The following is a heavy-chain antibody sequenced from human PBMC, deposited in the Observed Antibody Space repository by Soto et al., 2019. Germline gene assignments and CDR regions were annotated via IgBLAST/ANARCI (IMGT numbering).Heavy chain of an antibody. Sequence: LRLSCAASGFTFSSYAMSWVRQAPGKGLEWVSAISGSGGSTYYADSVKGRFTISRDNSENTLYLQMNSLRAEDTAAYYCAKDLAASRFLEWLLHLGYWGQGTLVTVSS. J-gene: IGHJ4*02. D-gene: IGHD3-3*01. V-gene: IGHV3-23*01. CDR1: GFTFSSYA. CDR2: ISGSGGST. CDR3: AKDLAASRFLEWLLHLGY.